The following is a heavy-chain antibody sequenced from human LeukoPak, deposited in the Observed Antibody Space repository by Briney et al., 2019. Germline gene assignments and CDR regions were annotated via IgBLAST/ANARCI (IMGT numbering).Heavy chain of an antibody. Sequence: SETLSLTCAVYGGSFSGYYWSWIRQPPGKGLEWIWEINHSGSTNYNPSLKSRVTISVETSKNQCSLKLRSVTAADTAVYYCLLNYDILTGYYTDYWGQGTLVTVSS. CDR2: INHSGST. CDR3: LLNYDILTGYYTDY. D-gene: IGHD3-9*01. CDR1: GGSFSGYY. V-gene: IGHV4-34*01. J-gene: IGHJ4*02.